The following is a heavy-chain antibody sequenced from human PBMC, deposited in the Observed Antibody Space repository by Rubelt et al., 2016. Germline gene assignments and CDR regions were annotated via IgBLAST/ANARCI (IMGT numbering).Heavy chain of an antibody. V-gene: IGHV4-59*01. CDR3: ARRGYSSGWFDAFDI. D-gene: IGHD6-19*01. CDR1: GGSISSYY. CDR2: IYYSGST. Sequence: QVQLQESGPGLVKPSETLSLTCTVSGGSISSYYWSWIRQPPGKGLEWIGYIYYSGSTNYNPSLKSRVTISVVSSKNQFSLKLSSVTAADTAVYYGARRGYSSGWFDAFDIWGQGTMVTVSS. J-gene: IGHJ3*02.